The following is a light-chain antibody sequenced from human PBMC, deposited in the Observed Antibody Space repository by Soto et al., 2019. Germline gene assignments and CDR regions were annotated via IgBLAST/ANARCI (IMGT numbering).Light chain of an antibody. V-gene: IGKV1-5*03. CDR1: ESISSW. J-gene: IGKJ1*01. CDR2: KAS. CDR3: QQYSDKWT. Sequence: DIQMTQSPSTLSASVGDRVTITCRASESISSWLAWFQQKPGKAPKLLIYKASILQSGVSSRFSGSESGTEFTLTISSLQPDDFATYFCQQYSDKWTFGQGTKVEIK.